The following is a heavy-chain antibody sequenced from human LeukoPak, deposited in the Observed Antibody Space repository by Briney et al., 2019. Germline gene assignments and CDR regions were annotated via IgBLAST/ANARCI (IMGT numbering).Heavy chain of an antibody. Sequence: GGSLRLSCAASGFTFSSYEMNWVRQAPGKGLEWVSYISSSGSTIYYADSVKGRFTISRDNAKNSLYLQMNSLRAEDTAVYYCARLGGGLVIGGEQDCWGQGTLVTVSS. CDR3: ARLGGGLVIGGEQDC. CDR1: GFTFSSYE. V-gene: IGHV3-48*03. CDR2: ISSSGSTI. J-gene: IGHJ4*02. D-gene: IGHD3/OR15-3a*01.